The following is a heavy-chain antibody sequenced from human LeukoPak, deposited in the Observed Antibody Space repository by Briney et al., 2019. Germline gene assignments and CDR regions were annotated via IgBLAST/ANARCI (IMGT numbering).Heavy chain of an antibody. CDR2: INHSGST. Sequence: SETLSLTCAVYGGSFSGYYWSWIRQPPGKGLEWIGEINHSGSTNYNPSLKSRVTISVDTSKNQFSLKLSSVTAADTAVYYCARGVGKTSQFNYWGQGTLVTVSS. CDR3: ARGVGKTSQFNY. V-gene: IGHV4-34*01. CDR1: GGSFSGYY. J-gene: IGHJ4*02. D-gene: IGHD1-26*01.